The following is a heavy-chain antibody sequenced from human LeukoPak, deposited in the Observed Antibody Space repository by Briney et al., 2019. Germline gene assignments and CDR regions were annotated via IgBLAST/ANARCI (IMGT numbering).Heavy chain of an antibody. J-gene: IGHJ4*02. CDR1: GGSISSGSYY. CDR3: ARLTRGYSYGYHY. V-gene: IGHV4-39*01. Sequence: SQTLSLTCTVSGGSISSGSYYWSWIRQPAGKGLEWIGSIYYSGSTYYNPSLKSRVTISVDTSKNQFSLKLSSVTAADTAVYYCARLTRGYSYGYHYWGQGTLVTVSS. CDR2: IYYSGST. D-gene: IGHD5-18*01.